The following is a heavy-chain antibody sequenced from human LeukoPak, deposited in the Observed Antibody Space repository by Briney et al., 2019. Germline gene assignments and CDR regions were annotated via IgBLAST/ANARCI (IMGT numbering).Heavy chain of an antibody. CDR2: INHSGST. Sequence: PSETLSLTCAVYGGSFSGYYWSWIRQSPGKGLEWIGEINHSGSTNYNPSLKSRVTISVDTSKNQFSLKLSSVTAADTAVYYCARLWGWRVSALGVWGKGTTVTISS. D-gene: IGHD6-19*01. CDR1: GGSFSGYY. J-gene: IGHJ6*04. CDR3: ARLWGWRVSALGV. V-gene: IGHV4-34*01.